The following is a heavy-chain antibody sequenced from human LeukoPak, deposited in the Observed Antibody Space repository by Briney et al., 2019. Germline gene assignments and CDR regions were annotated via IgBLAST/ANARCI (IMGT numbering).Heavy chain of an antibody. J-gene: IGHJ4*02. V-gene: IGHV3-23*01. CDR2: IYYSGGSS. CDR3: ARNSDWYGVS. Sequence: GGSLRLSCTVSGFTLSSYEMSWIRQAPGRGLEWVSSIYYSGGSSYYADSVKGRFTISRDDSKNTLYLQLNSLRVEDTAVYYWARNSDWYGVSWGQGTLVTVSS. D-gene: IGHD6-19*01. CDR1: GFTLSSYE.